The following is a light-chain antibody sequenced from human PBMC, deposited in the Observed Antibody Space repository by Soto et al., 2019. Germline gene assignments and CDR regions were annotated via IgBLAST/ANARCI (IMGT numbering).Light chain of an antibody. Sequence: QSALTQPASVSGSPGQSITISCTGTSSDVGGYNFVSWYQQYPGKAPKLMIYEVNNRPSEVSSRFSGSKYANTASLTISGLQAEDEADYYCSSYSSPATLVVFGGGTKLTVL. J-gene: IGLJ2*01. CDR2: EVN. V-gene: IGLV2-14*01. CDR1: SSDVGGYNF. CDR3: SSYSSPATLVV.